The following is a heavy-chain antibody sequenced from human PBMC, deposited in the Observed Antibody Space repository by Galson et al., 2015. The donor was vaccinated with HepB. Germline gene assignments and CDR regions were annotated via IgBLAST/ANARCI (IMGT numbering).Heavy chain of an antibody. CDR1: GYTFSTYS. CDR3: AGGGLVVVVDATQNNWFDP. V-gene: IGHV1-18*01. Sequence: SVKVSCKASGYTFSTYSITWVRQAPGQGLEWVGWISPYNRDTKYARKLQGRVTMTTDTSTNTAYMELRSLRSDDTAVYYCAGGGLVVVVDATQNNWFDPWGQGTPVTVSS. D-gene: IGHD2-15*01. J-gene: IGHJ5*02. CDR2: ISPYNRDT.